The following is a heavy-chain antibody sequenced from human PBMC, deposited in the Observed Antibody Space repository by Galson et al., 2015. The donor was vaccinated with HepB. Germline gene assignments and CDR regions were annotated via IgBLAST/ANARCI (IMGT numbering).Heavy chain of an antibody. J-gene: IGHJ6*02. CDR1: GDSISNCV. CDR3: AARRVGGDYYGMDV. D-gene: IGHD1-26*01. CDR2: VIPMFGTG. V-gene: IGHV1-69*13. Sequence: SVKVSCKASGDSISNCVFTWVRQAPGQGLQWMGRVIPMFGTGNDGQKFQGRATVTADEVTSTVYMELSSLRSEDTAVYYCAARRVGGDYYGMDVWGQGTRVTVSS.